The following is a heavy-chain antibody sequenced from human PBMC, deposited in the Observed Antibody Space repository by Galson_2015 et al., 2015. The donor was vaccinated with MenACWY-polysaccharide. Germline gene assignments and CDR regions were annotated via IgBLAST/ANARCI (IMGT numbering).Heavy chain of an antibody. V-gene: IGHV3-30*02. J-gene: IGHJ4*02. Sequence: SLRLSCAGSGFNFGGNGLNWVRQAPGKGLEWVALIRYDGRKHYPDAVKGRFTISRDNYKNTLDLQMNSLRPEDTAVSYCAINPSLLDIAAASHWGQGALVSVSS. CDR2: IRYDGRK. CDR1: GFNFGGNG. D-gene: IGHD6-13*01. CDR3: AINPSLLDIAAASH.